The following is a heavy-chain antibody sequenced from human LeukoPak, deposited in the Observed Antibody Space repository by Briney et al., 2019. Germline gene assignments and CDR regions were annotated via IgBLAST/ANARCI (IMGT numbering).Heavy chain of an antibody. V-gene: IGHV4-30-4*01. D-gene: IGHD4-17*01. J-gene: IGHJ5*02. CDR1: GGSISSGDYY. Sequence: SETLSLTCTVSGGSISSGDYYWSWILQGPVKGLEWIWGICCSGSTYYNPSLITQINTVAETSKSQFCMKLSSVTAADTAGYYCARDNYGDYANWFDPWGQGTLVTVSS. CDR2: ICCSGST. CDR3: ARDNYGDYANWFDP.